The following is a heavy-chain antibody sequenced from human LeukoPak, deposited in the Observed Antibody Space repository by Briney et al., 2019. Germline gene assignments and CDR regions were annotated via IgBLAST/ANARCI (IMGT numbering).Heavy chain of an antibody. CDR2: ISGSGGNT. CDR1: GFTFSSYG. Sequence: GGSLRLSCAASGFTFSSYGMSWVRQAPGKGLEWVSGISGSGGNTYSADSVKGRFTISRDNSKDTLYLQMSRLRREDAAVYYCAKDGLAAPWPTYYFYYMDVWGKGTTVTVSS. V-gene: IGHV3-23*01. D-gene: IGHD6-25*01. J-gene: IGHJ6*03. CDR3: AKDGLAAPWPTYYFYYMDV.